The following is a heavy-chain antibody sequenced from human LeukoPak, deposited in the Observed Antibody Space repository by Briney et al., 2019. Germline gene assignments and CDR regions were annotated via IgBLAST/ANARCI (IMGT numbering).Heavy chain of an antibody. J-gene: IGHJ5*02. CDR3: ARVTGDYYGSGSYPNWFDP. CDR2: IYHSGST. CDR1: GGSISSGSYY. V-gene: IGHV4-39*07. D-gene: IGHD3-10*01. Sequence: SETLSLTCTVSGGSISSGSYYWGWLRQPPGRGLEWTGSIYHSGSTYYNPSLKSRVTISVDASKNQFSLKLSSVTAADTAVYYCARVTGDYYGSGSYPNWFDPWGQGTLVTVSS.